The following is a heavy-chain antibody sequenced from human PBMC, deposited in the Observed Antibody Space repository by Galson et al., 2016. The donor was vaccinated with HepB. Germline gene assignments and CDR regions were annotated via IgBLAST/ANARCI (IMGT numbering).Heavy chain of an antibody. J-gene: IGHJ3*02. V-gene: IGHV3-21*01. CDR1: GFTFNGYN. Sequence: SLRLSCAGSGFTFNGYNMHWVRQAPGKGPEWVSSISRGSSYIYYADSVKGRFTISRDNFKNSLYLQMNSLRAEDTALYYCARVREQQLLDAFDIWGQGTMVTVSS. CDR3: ARVREQQLLDAFDI. CDR2: ISRGSSYI. D-gene: IGHD6-13*01.